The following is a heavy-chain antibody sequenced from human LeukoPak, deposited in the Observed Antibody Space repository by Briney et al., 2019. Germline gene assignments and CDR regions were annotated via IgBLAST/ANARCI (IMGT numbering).Heavy chain of an antibody. Sequence: PGGSLRLSCAASGFTFSSYSMNWVRQAPGKGLEWVSSISSSSSYIYYADSVKGRFTISGDNAKNSLYLQMNSLRAEDTAVYYCARAPCGGDCYDYGDGMDVWGQGTTVTVSS. CDR1: GFTFSSYS. D-gene: IGHD2-21*02. V-gene: IGHV3-21*01. CDR3: ARAPCGGDCYDYGDGMDV. CDR2: ISSSSSYI. J-gene: IGHJ6*02.